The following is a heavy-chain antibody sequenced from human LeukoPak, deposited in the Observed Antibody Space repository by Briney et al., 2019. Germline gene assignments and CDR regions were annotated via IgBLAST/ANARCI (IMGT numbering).Heavy chain of an antibody. J-gene: IGHJ5*02. Sequence: SSETLSLTCAVYGGSFSGYYWSWIRQPPGKGLEWIGEINHSGGTNYNPSLKSRLTISVDTSKNQFSLKLSSVTAAGTAVYYCARLRYFDWLPFDPWGQGTLVTVSS. CDR2: INHSGGT. V-gene: IGHV4-34*01. CDR1: GGSFSGYY. D-gene: IGHD3-9*01. CDR3: ARLRYFDWLPFDP.